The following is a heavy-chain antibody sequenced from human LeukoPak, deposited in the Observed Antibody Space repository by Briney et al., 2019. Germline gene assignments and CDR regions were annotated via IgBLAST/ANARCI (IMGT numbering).Heavy chain of an antibody. CDR1: GFTFSGYA. D-gene: IGHD2-15*01. CDR2: ISDSGGST. Sequence: GGSLRLSCAASGFTFSGYAMSWVRQAPGKGLEWVSAISDSGGSTYYADSVKGRFTISRDNSKSTLYLQMNSLRADDTAVYYCAKVLEYCSGAYCPYYFDYWGQGTLVTVSS. CDR3: AKVLEYCSGAYCPYYFDY. V-gene: IGHV3-23*01. J-gene: IGHJ4*02.